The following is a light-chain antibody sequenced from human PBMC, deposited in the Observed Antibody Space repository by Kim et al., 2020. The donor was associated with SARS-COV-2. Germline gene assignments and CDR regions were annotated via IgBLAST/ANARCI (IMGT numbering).Light chain of an antibody. Sequence: SPGERATLSCRASQSVSSYLAWYQQKPGKAPRLLIYDASNRATGIPARFSGSGSGTDFTLTISSLEPEDFAVYYCQQRSNWPRITVGQGTRLEIK. CDR1: QSVSSY. CDR2: DAS. J-gene: IGKJ5*01. V-gene: IGKV3-11*01. CDR3: QQRSNWPRIT.